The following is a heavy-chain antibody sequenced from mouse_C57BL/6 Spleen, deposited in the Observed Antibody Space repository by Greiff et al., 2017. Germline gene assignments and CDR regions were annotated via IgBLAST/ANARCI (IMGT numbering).Heavy chain of an antibody. CDR1: GYAFSSYW. D-gene: IGHD4-1*01. CDR3: ARRLGRGYFDY. Sequence: VQLQESGAELVKPGASVKISCKASGYAFSSYWMNWVKQRPGKGLEWIGQIYPGDGDTNYNGKFKGKATLTADKSSSTAYMQLSSLTSEDSAVYFCARRLGRGYFDYWGQGTTLTVSS. V-gene: IGHV1-80*01. CDR2: IYPGDGDT. J-gene: IGHJ2*01.